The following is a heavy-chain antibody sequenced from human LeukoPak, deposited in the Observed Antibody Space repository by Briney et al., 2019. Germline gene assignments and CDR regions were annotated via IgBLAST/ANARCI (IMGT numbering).Heavy chain of an antibody. V-gene: IGHV3-23*01. CDR2: ISGSGGST. CDR1: GFTFSSYA. CDR3: AKVRPRGGSAAKYYFDY. Sequence: GGSLRLSCAASGFTFSSYAMSWVRQAPGKGLEWVSAISGSGGSTYYADSVKGRFTISRDNSKNTLYLQMNSPRAEDTAVYYCAKVRPRGGSAAKYYFDYWGQGTLVTVSS. J-gene: IGHJ4*02. D-gene: IGHD2-15*01.